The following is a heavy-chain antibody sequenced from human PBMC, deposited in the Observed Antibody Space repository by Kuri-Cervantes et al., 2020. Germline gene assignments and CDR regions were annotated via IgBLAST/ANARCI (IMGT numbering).Heavy chain of an antibody. CDR2: TYYSGST. V-gene: IGHV4-4*08. J-gene: IGHJ6*03. CDR1: GRSISGYY. CDR3: ARDQSFYYMDV. Sequence: SETLSLTCTVSGRSISGYYWNWIRQPPGKGLEWIGFTYYSGSTDYNPSLKSRVTIPVDSSKNHFSLKVSSVTAADTAVYFCARDQSFYYMDVWGKGTAVTVSS.